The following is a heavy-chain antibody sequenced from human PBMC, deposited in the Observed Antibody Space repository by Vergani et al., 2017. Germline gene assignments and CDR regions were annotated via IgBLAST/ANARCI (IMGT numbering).Heavy chain of an antibody. V-gene: IGHV4-59*01. D-gene: IGHD1-7*01. CDR3: ARAPWNYGYYYYYYMDV. CDR1: GGSISSYY. J-gene: IGHJ6*03. Sequence: QVQLQDSGPGLVKPSETLSLTCTVSGGSISSYYWSWIRQPPGKGLEWIGYIYYSGSTNYNPSLKSRVTISVDTSKNQFSLKLSSVTAADTAVYYCARAPWNYGYYYYYYMDVWGKGTTVTVSS. CDR2: IYYSGST.